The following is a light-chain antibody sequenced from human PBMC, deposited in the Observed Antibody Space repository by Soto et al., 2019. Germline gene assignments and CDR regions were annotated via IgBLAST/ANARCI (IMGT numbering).Light chain of an antibody. J-gene: IGLJ2*01. V-gene: IGLV2-14*01. CDR3: SSFTTSNTYVL. Sequence: QSALTQPASVSGSPGQSITISCTGTSSDIGGYNYVSWYQHHPGKAPKVMIYEVTNRPSGVSNRFSGSKSGNTASLTISGLQSEDEADYYCSSFTTSNTYVLFGGGTQLTVL. CDR2: EVT. CDR1: SSDIGGYNY.